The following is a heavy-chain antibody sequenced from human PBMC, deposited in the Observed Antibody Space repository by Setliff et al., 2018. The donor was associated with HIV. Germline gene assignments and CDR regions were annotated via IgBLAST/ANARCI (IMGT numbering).Heavy chain of an antibody. CDR3: ARDPRSPVGAFDI. V-gene: IGHV4-38-2*02. D-gene: IGHD2-2*01. CDR2: IYHSGST. CDR1: GYSISSGYY. J-gene: IGHJ3*02. Sequence: SETLSLTCTASGYSISSGYYWGWIRQPPGKGLEWIGSIYHSGSTYYNPSLKSRVTISVDTSKNQFSLKLSSVTAADTAVYYCARDPRSPVGAFDIWGQGTMVTVSS.